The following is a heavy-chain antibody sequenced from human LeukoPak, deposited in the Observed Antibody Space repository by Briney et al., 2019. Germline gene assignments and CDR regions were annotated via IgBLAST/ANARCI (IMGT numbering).Heavy chain of an antibody. Sequence: SVTLSLTCTVSGGSISSSSYYWGWIRQPPGKGLEWIGSIYYSGSTYYNPSLKSRVTISVDTSKNQFSLKLSSVTAADTAVYYCASVPNDYEGIGYWGQGTLVTVSS. D-gene: IGHD4-17*01. CDR2: IYYSGST. CDR3: ASVPNDYEGIGY. J-gene: IGHJ4*02. CDR1: GGSISSSSYY. V-gene: IGHV4-39*01.